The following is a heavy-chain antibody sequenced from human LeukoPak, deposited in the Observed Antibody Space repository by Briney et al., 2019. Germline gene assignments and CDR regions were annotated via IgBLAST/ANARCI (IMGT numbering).Heavy chain of an antibody. V-gene: IGHV7-4-1*02. J-gene: IGHJ4*02. CDR1: GYTFTSYA. D-gene: IGHD3-22*01. Sequence: ASVKVSCKASGYTFTSYAMNWVRQAPGQGLEWMGWINTNTGNPTYAQGFTGRFVFSLDTFVSTAYLQISSLKAEDTAVYYCARGLDSSGYYLGAPRPVDYWGQGTLVTVSS. CDR3: ARGLDSSGYYLGAPRPVDY. CDR2: INTNTGNP.